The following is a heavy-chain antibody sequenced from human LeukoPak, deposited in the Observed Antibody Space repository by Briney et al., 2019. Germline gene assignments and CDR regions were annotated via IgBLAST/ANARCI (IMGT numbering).Heavy chain of an antibody. CDR1: GFTFSSYA. CDR2: ISYDGSNK. J-gene: IGHJ4*02. D-gene: IGHD6-19*01. CDR3: ARPTLFIHSSGWYELDY. Sequence: GGSLRLSCAASGFTFSSYAMHWVRKAPGKGLEWVAVISYDGSNKYYADSVKGRFTISRDNSKNTLYLQMNSLRAEDTAVYYCARPTLFIHSSGWYELDYWGQGTLVTVSS. V-gene: IGHV3-30-3*01.